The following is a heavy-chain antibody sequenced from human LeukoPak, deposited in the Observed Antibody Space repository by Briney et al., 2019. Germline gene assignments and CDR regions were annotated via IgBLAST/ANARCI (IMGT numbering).Heavy chain of an antibody. Sequence: ASVKVSCKASGYTVTGYYMHWVRQAPGQGLEWMGWINPNSGGTNYAQKFQGRVTMTRDTSISTAYMELSRLRSDDTAVYYCARMAAMIPYFDYWGQGTLVTVSS. CDR1: GYTVTGYY. CDR3: ARMAAMIPYFDY. D-gene: IGHD2-2*01. CDR2: INPNSGGT. V-gene: IGHV1-2*02. J-gene: IGHJ4*02.